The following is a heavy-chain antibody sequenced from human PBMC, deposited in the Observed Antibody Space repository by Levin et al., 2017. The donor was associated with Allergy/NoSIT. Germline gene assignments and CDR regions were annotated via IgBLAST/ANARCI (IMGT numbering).Heavy chain of an antibody. J-gene: IGHJ4*02. CDR2: ISSSGSTI. Sequence: GGSLRLSCAASGFTFSDYYMSWIRQAPGKGLEWVSYISSSGSTIYYADSVKGRFTISRDNAKNSLYLQMNSLRAEDTAVYYCARGLNYYDSSGYYYLPGGTFDYWGQGTLVTVSS. V-gene: IGHV3-11*01. CDR3: ARGLNYYDSSGYYYLPGGTFDY. D-gene: IGHD3-22*01. CDR1: GFTFSDYY.